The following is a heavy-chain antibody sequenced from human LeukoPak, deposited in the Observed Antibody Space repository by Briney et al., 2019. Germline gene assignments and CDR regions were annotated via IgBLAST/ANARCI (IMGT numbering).Heavy chain of an antibody. CDR3: ARVYYYDSSGPHFFDY. CDR2: IYYSGST. CDR1: GGSISSYY. V-gene: IGHV4-59*01. J-gene: IGHJ4*02. D-gene: IGHD3-22*01. Sequence: SETLSLTCTVSGGSISSYYWSWIRQPPGKGLEWIGYIYYSGSTNYNPSLKSRVTISADTSKNQFSLKLSSVTAADTAVYYCARVYYYDSSGPHFFDYWGQGTLVTVSS.